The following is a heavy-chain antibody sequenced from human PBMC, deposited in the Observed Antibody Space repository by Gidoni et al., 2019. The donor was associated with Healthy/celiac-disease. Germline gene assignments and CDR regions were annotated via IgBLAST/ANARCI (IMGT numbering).Heavy chain of an antibody. CDR3: TTHIVVVTARP. J-gene: IGHJ5*02. D-gene: IGHD2-21*02. Sequence: EVQLVESGGGLVKPGGSLRLSCAASGFTFSNAWMSWVRQAPGKGLEWVGRIKSKTDGGTTDDAAPVKGRFTISRDDSKNTLYLQMNSLKTEDTAVYYCTTHIVVVTARPWGQGTLVTVSS. V-gene: IGHV3-15*01. CDR2: IKSKTDGGTT. CDR1: GFTFSNAW.